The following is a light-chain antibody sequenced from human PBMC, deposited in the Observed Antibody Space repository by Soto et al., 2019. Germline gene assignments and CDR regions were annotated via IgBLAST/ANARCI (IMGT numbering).Light chain of an antibody. CDR3: HQYNSDAIT. CDR1: QSISAW. Sequence: DIQMTQSPSTLSASVGDRVIITCRASQSISAWLAWYQQKPGKAPKLLIYKASSLESGVPSRFSGIGSGTEFTLTISGLQPDDFATYSCHQYNSDAITFGGGTKVASK. CDR2: KAS. V-gene: IGKV1-5*03. J-gene: IGKJ4*01.